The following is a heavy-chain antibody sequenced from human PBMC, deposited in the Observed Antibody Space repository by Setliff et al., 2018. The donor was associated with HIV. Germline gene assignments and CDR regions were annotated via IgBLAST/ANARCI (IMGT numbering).Heavy chain of an antibody. Sequence: PSETLSLTCSVSGGSVSSVNYYWGWIRQPPGKGLEWIGSLYHSGTNFYNPSLKSRVTISLDTSTNRFSLNLQDVTAADTAIYYCVRHKTHDYDGNSVYFDFWGQGSLVTVSS. J-gene: IGHJ4*02. V-gene: IGHV4-39*01. CDR3: VRHKTHDYDGNSVYFDF. D-gene: IGHD4-17*01. CDR2: LYHSGTN. CDR1: GGSVSSVNYY.